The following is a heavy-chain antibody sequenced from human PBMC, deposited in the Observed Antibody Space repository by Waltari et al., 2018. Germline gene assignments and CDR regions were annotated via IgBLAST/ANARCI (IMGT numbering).Heavy chain of an antibody. Sequence: QVQLQESGPGLVKPSETLSLTCAVSGYSISSGYYWGWIRQPPGKGLEWIGSIYHSGSTYYNPSRKSRVTISVDTSKNQFSLKLSSVTAADTAVYYCARREYSSGVSDWGQGTLVTVSS. CDR2: IYHSGST. V-gene: IGHV4-38-2*01. CDR1: GYSISSGYY. D-gene: IGHD6-19*01. CDR3: ARREYSSGVSD. J-gene: IGHJ4*02.